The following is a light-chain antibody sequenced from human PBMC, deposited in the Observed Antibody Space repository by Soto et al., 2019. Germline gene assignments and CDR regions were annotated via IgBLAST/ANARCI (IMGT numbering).Light chain of an antibody. CDR1: QSVSSN. Sequence: EIVMTQSPATLSVSPGERATLSCRASQSVSSNLAWYQQKPGQAPRLLIYDASNRATGIPARFSGSGSGTDFTLTISSLEPEDFAVYYCQQYGSSPPNTFGQGTRLEIK. J-gene: IGKJ5*01. CDR2: DAS. V-gene: IGKV3D-15*01. CDR3: QQYGSSPPNT.